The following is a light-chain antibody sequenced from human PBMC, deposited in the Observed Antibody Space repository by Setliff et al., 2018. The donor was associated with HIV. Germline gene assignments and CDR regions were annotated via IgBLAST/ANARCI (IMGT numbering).Light chain of an antibody. J-gene: IGLJ1*01. V-gene: IGLV2-23*02. CDR3: CSYTGSSTYV. CDR1: SSDVGSYNL. CDR2: EVS. Sequence: QSVLTQPASVSGSPGQSITISCTGTSSDVGSYNLVSWFQQNPGKAPRFMIYEVSKRPSGVSNRFSGSKSGNTASLTISGLQAEDEADYYCCSYTGSSTYVFGSGTKGTVL.